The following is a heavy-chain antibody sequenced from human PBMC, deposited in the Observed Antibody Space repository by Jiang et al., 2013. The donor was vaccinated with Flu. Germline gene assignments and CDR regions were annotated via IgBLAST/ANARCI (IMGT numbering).Heavy chain of an antibody. CDR3: ARDYGPHYYDSSGYWWYFDL. D-gene: IGHD3-22*01. CDR2: INAGNGNT. Sequence: SGAEVKKPGASVKVSCKASGYTFTSYAMHWVRQAPGQRLEWMGWINAGNGNTKYSQKFQGRVTITADESTSTAYMELSSLRSEDTAVYYCARDYGPHYYDSSGYWWYFDLWGRGTLVTV. J-gene: IGHJ2*01. CDR1: GYTFTSYA. V-gene: IGHV1-3*01.